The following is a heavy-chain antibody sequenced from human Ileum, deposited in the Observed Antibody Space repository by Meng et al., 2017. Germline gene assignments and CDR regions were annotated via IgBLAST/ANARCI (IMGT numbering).Heavy chain of an antibody. CDR1: GGPISSSIW. CDR2: IHHSGTT. V-gene: IGHV4-4*02. J-gene: IGHJ4*02. CDR3: ARGVVSGSHYNTY. D-gene: IGHD3-10*01. Sequence: QVQLQESGRGLVKPSGHLSLTCAVSGGPISSSIWWSWVRQPPEKGLEWIGEIHHSGTTNYSPSLKSRLTISVDKSKNQFSLKLQSVTAADTAVYFCARGVVSGSHYNTYWGQGILVTVSS.